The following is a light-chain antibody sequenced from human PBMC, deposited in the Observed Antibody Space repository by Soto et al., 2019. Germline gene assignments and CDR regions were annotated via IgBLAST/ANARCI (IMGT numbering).Light chain of an antibody. J-gene: IGLJ2*01. Sequence: QSVLTQPPSVSGAPGQRVTICCTGSSSNIGAGYDVHWYQQLPGTAPKLLIYGNSNRPSGVPDRFSGSKSGTSAPLAITGLQAEDEADYYCQSYDSSLSGSVVFGGGTKLTVL. CDR2: GNS. CDR3: QSYDSSLSGSVV. V-gene: IGLV1-40*01. CDR1: SSNIGAGYD.